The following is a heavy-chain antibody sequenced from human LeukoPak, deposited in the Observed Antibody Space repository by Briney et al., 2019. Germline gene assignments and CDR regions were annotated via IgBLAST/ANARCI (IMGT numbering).Heavy chain of an antibody. Sequence: SETLSLTCTVSGGSISSYYWSWIRQPAGKGLEWIGRIYTSGSTNYNPSLKSRVTMSVDTSKNQFSLKLSSVTAAETAVYYCARDTTIFGVVILFDYRGPGTLVTVSS. CDR1: GGSISSYY. CDR3: ARDTTIFGVVILFDY. CDR2: IYTSGST. J-gene: IGHJ4*02. D-gene: IGHD3-3*01. V-gene: IGHV4-4*07.